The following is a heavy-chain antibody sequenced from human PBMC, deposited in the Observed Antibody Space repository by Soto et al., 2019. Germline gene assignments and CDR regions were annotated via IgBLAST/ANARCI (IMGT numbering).Heavy chain of an antibody. Sequence: QVQLVQSGAEVKKPGSSVKVSCKASGGTFSSYAISWVRQAPGQGLEWMGGIIPIFGTANYAQKFQGGVTITADDSTSTAYMELSSLTSEDTAVYYCAKARLVVTAIYYYYGMDVWGQGTTVTVSS. CDR2: IIPIFGTA. CDR3: AKARLVVTAIYYYYGMDV. CDR1: GGTFSSYA. V-gene: IGHV1-69*01. J-gene: IGHJ6*02. D-gene: IGHD2-21*02.